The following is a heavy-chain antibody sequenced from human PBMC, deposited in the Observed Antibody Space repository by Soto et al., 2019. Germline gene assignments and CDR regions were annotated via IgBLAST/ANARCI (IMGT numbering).Heavy chain of an antibody. J-gene: IGHJ3*02. CDR2: MSHSGGS. V-gene: IGHV4-34*01. CDR1: GGSVSVPNYY. D-gene: IGHD1-1*01. CDR3: ARVQRGTATTVVDAFDI. Sequence: QVQLQQWGAGLLKPSETLSLTCAVYGGSVSVPNYYWSWIRQPPGKGLEWIGEMSHSGGSHFNPSPKRRITISVDTSTNPFSLKMSSVTAADTALYYCARVQRGTATTVVDAFDIWGPGTMVIVSS.